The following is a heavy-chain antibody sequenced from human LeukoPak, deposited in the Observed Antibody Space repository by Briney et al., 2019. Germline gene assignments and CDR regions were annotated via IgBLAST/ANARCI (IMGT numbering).Heavy chain of an antibody. Sequence: GGSLRLSCAASGFTFSDYSIHWVRQAPGKGLEWVAFIRYDGGNKDYADSVKGRFTISRDNSKNTLYLQMNSLRAEDTAVYYCAKGHGYTTDYWGQGTLVTVSS. CDR2: IRYDGGNK. J-gene: IGHJ4*02. CDR3: AKGHGYTTDY. D-gene: IGHD5-24*01. CDR1: GFTFSDYS. V-gene: IGHV3-30*02.